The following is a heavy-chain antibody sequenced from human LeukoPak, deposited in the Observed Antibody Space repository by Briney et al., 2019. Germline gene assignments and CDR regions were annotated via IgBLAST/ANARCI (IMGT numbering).Heavy chain of an antibody. V-gene: IGHV3-30*02. CDR1: GFTFSNYG. J-gene: IGHJ4*02. CDR2: IRYDGTQK. CDR3: AKNTESSSWYGSFDY. Sequence: GGSLRLSCAASGFTFSNYGIHWVRQAPGKGLEWVAFIRYDGTQKYYADSVKGRFTISRVNSKSTLYLQMNSLRPEDTAFYYCAKNTESSSWYGSFDYWGQGTLVTVSS. D-gene: IGHD6-13*01.